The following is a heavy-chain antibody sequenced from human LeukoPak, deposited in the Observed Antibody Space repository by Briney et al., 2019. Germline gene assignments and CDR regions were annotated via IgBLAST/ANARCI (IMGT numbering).Heavy chain of an antibody. CDR1: GGSFSDYY. J-gene: IGHJ4*01. V-gene: IGHV4-34*01. CDR2: INHRGRN. Sequence: SETLSLTCAVYGGSFSDYYWTWLRHPPGRALEWIGEINHRGRNNYSPSLTSRLTISVDTSKNQFSLKLSSVTAADTAVYYCARARGAEAIDYWGHGTLVTVSS. D-gene: IGHD6-25*01. CDR3: ARARGAEAIDY.